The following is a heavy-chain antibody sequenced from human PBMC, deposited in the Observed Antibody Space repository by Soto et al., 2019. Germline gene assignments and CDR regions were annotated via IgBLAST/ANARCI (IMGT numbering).Heavy chain of an antibody. D-gene: IGHD6-6*01. V-gene: IGHV1-46*01. CDR1: GYTFSRYY. J-gene: IGHJ5*02. Sequence: QVQLVQSGAEVKKPGASVEVSCKASGYTFSRYYLHWLRQAPGQGLEWMGIINPSRGTTTYAQKSRGRFTMTSDTSTSTVYMDLSSLTSEDTGVYYCARDLPLIADRPYMLGSDWFDAWGQGTLVAVSS. CDR2: INPSRGTT. CDR3: ARDLPLIADRPYMLGSDWFDA.